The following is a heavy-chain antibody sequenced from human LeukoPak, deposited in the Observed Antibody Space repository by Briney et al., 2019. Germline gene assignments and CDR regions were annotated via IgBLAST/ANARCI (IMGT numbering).Heavy chain of an antibody. D-gene: IGHD3-9*01. CDR3: AEGGYDILTGYYIPRGY. J-gene: IGHJ4*02. CDR2: ISYDGSNK. CDR1: GFTFSSYG. Sequence: GGSLRLSCAASGFTFSSYGMHWVRQAPGKGLEWVAVISYDGSNKYYADSVKGRFTISRDNAKNSLYLQMNSLRAEDTAVYYCAEGGYDILTGYYIPRGYWGQGTLVTVSS. V-gene: IGHV3-30*03.